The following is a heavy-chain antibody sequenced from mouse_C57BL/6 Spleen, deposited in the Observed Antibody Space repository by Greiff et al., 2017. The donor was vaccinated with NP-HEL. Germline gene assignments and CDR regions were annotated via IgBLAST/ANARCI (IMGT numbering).Heavy chain of an antibody. J-gene: IGHJ4*01. D-gene: IGHD1-1*01. V-gene: IGHV5-4*03. CDR2: ISDGGSYT. Sequence: EVMLVESGGGLVKPGGSLKLSCAASGFTFSSYAMSWVRQTPEKRLEWVATISDGGSYTYYPDNVKGRFTISRVNAKNNLYLQMSHLKSEDTAMYYCARTPYYGSSYDAMDYWGQGTSVTVSS. CDR3: ARTPYYGSSYDAMDY. CDR1: GFTFSSYA.